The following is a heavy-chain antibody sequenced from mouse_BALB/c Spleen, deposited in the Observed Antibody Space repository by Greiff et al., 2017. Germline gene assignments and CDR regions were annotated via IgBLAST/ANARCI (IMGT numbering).Heavy chain of an antibody. D-gene: IGHD1-1*01. CDR1: GFTFSDYG. Sequence: EVKLVESGGGLVQPGGSRKLSCAASGFTFSDYGMAWVRQAPGKGPEWVAFISNLAYSIYYADTVTGRFTISRENAKNTLYLEMSSLRSEDTAMYYGARTDTTVPYWYFDVWGAGTTVTVSS. CDR3: ARTDTTVPYWYFDV. J-gene: IGHJ1*01. V-gene: IGHV5-15*02. CDR2: ISNLAYSI.